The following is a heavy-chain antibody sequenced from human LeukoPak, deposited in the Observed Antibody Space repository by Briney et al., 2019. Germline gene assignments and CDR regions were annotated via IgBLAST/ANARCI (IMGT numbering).Heavy chain of an antibody. J-gene: IGHJ3*02. CDR3: AKDGWGSRWNGAFDI. CDR1: GFTFSSYG. V-gene: IGHV3-30*02. Sequence: PGGSLRLSCAASGFTFSSYGMHWVRQAPGKGLEWVAFIRYDGSNKYYADSVKGRFTISRDNSKNTLYLQMNSLRAEDTAVYYCAKDGWGSRWNGAFDIWGQGTMVTVSS. CDR2: IRYDGSNK. D-gene: IGHD1-1*01.